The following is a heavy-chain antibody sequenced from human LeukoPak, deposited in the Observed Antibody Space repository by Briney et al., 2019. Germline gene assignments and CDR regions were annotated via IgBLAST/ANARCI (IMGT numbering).Heavy chain of an antibody. CDR1: GYSISSSNW. V-gene: IGHV4-28*06. Sequence: SDTLSLTCAVSGYSISSSNWWGWIRQPPGKGLEWIGYIYYSGSTNYNPSLKSRVTMSVDTSKNQFSLKLSSVTALDTAVYYCARNRMDGDYKRGPYYYYMDVWGKGTTVTVSS. CDR3: ARNRMDGDYKRGPYYYYMDV. D-gene: IGHD4-17*01. J-gene: IGHJ6*03. CDR2: IYYSGST.